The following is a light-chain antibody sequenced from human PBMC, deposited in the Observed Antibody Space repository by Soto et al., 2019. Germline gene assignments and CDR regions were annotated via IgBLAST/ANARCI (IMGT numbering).Light chain of an antibody. Sequence: EIVLTQSPATLSVSPGERATLSCSASQSVSSNLAWYQQKPGQAPRLLIYGASTRATGIPARVSGSGSGTEFTLTISSLQSEDFAVYYCQQYNNWPPITFGQGTRLEIK. CDR3: QQYNNWPPIT. CDR1: QSVSSN. J-gene: IGKJ5*01. V-gene: IGKV3-15*01. CDR2: GAS.